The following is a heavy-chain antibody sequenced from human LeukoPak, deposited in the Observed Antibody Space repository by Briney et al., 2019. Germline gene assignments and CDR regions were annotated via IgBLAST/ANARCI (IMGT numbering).Heavy chain of an antibody. CDR1: GYTFTTYA. CDR3: ARDRSSFSYAFDI. J-gene: IGHJ3*02. CDR2: ISTYSDNR. D-gene: IGHD6-6*01. V-gene: IGHV1-3*04. Sequence: ASVKVSCKASGYTFTTYAIHWVRQAPGQRLEWMGWISTYSDNRRYSPKFQGTVTITTDTSASTAHMELSSLRSEDTAVYYCARDRSSFSYAFDIWGQGTMVTVSS.